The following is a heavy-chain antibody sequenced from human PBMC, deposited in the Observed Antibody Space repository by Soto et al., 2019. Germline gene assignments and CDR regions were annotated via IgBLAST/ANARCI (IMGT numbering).Heavy chain of an antibody. J-gene: IGHJ1*01. CDR1: GFTFSSYA. CDR3: AKRGELSLYEYFQH. D-gene: IGHD3-16*02. V-gene: IGHV3-23*01. Sequence: GGSLRLSCAASGFTFSSYAMSWVRQAPGKGLEWVSAISGSGGSTYYADSVKGRFTISRDNSKNTLYLQMNSLRAEDTAVDYWAKRGELSLYEYFQHWGQGTLVTVSS. CDR2: ISGSGGST.